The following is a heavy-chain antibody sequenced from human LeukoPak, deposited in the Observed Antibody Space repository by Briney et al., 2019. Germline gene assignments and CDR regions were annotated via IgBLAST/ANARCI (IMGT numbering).Heavy chain of an antibody. CDR3: ARGGPLDLFDY. V-gene: IGHV4-31*03. CDR1: GGSISSGGYY. CDR2: IYYSGST. Sequence: PSQTLSLTYTVSGGSISSGGYYWSWIRQHPGKGLEWIGYIYYSGSTYYNPSLKSRVTISVDTSKNQFSLKLSSVTAADTAVYYCARGGPLDLFDYWGQGTLVTVSS. J-gene: IGHJ4*02.